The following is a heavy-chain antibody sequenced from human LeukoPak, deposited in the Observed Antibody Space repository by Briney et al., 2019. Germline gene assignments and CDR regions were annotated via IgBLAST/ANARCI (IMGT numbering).Heavy chain of an antibody. CDR3: ARDLDSSGFDY. CDR1: GGSFSGYY. Sequence: PSETLSLTCAVYGGSFSGYYWSWIRQHPGKGLEWIGYIYYSGSTYYNPSLKSRVTISVDTSKNQFSLELSSVTAADTAVYYCARDLDSSGFDYWGQGTLVTVSS. D-gene: IGHD3-22*01. V-gene: IGHV4-31*11. CDR2: IYYSGST. J-gene: IGHJ4*02.